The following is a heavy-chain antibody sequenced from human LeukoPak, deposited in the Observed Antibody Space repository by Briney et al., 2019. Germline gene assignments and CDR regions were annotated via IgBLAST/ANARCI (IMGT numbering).Heavy chain of an antibody. V-gene: IGHV4-4*07. J-gene: IGHJ5*02. CDR1: GGSISSYY. CDR3: ARDQGITIFGVWFDP. D-gene: IGHD3-3*01. CDR2: IYTSGST. Sequence: SETLSLTCTVSGGSISSYYWSWIRQPAGKGLEWIGRIYTSGSTNYNPSLKSRVTMSVDTSKNQFSLKLSSVTAADTAVYYCARDQGITIFGVWFDPWAREPWSPSPQ.